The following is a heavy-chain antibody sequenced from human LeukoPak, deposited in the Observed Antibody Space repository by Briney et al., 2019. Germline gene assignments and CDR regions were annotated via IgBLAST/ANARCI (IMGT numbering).Heavy chain of an antibody. V-gene: IGHV3-23*01. CDR3: AKRGDGYLYYFDY. CDR1: GFTFSSYA. Sequence: GGSLRLSCAASGFTFSSYAMNWVRQAPGKGLEWVSTISGSGGSTYYADSVKGRFTISRDNSKNTLYLQMNSLRAEDTAVYYCAKRGDGYLYYFDYWGQGTLVTVSS. D-gene: IGHD5-24*01. CDR2: ISGSGGST. J-gene: IGHJ4*02.